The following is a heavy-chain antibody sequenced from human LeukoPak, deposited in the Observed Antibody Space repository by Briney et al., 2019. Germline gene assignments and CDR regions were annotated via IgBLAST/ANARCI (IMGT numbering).Heavy chain of an antibody. Sequence: PGGSLRLSCAASGFTVSSKYMSWVRQAPGKGLEWVSIFYSGGSTYYADSVKGRFTISRDNSKNTVYPQMNSLRAEDTAVYYCARGPAEGHFDYWGQGILVTVSS. CDR3: ARGPAEGHFDY. V-gene: IGHV3-66*02. J-gene: IGHJ4*02. CDR1: GFTVSSKY. CDR2: FYSGGST.